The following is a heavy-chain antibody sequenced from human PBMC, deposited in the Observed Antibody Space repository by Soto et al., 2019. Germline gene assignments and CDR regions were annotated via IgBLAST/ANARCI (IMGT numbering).Heavy chain of an antibody. V-gene: IGHV1-69*12. CDR3: AREGVSSSWYGGFDY. CDR2: IIPMFGTA. CDR1: GGTFSSYA. D-gene: IGHD6-13*01. Sequence: QVQLVQSGAEVKKPGSSVKVSCKASGGTFSSYAISWVRQAPGQGLEWMGGIIPMFGTANYAQKFQGRITITADESTSTAYMELSSLRSEDTAVYYCAREGVSSSWYGGFDYWGQGTLVTVSS. J-gene: IGHJ4*02.